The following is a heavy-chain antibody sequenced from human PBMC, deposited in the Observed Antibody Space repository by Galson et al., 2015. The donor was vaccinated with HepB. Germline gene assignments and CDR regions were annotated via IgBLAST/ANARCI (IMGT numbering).Heavy chain of an antibody. CDR1: GFTFSSYA. D-gene: IGHD1-26*01. Sequence: SLRLSCAASGFTFSSYAVSWVRQAPGKGLDWVSAISGTGGRPYYADSVKGRFTISRDNSKNTLCLQMNSLRAEDTAVYFCAKGTLSGSGFDSGMDGWGLGTTVTVS. V-gene: IGHV3-23*01. J-gene: IGHJ6*02. CDR3: AKGTLSGSGFDSGMDG. CDR2: ISGTGGRP.